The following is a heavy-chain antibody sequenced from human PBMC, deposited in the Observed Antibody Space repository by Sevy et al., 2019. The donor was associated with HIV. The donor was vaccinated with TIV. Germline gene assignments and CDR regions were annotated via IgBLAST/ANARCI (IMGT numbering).Heavy chain of an antibody. D-gene: IGHD1-26*01. V-gene: IGHV6-1*01. CDR1: GDSVSSNSAA. Sequence: QSQSFSLTCAISGDSVSSNSAAWNWIRQSPSRGLEWLGRTYYRSKWYNDYAVSVKSRITINPDTSKNQFSLQLNSVTPEDTAVYYCARVRVAAVGATMDYYYMDVWGKGTTVTVSS. CDR3: ARVRVAAVGATMDYYYMDV. J-gene: IGHJ6*03. CDR2: TYYRSKWYN.